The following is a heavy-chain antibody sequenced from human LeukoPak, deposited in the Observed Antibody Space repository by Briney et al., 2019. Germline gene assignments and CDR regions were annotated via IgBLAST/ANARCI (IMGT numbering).Heavy chain of an antibody. CDR2: ISGSGGST. V-gene: IGHV3-23*01. Sequence: PGGSLRLSCAASGFTFDDYGMSWVRQAPGKGLEWVSAISGSGGSTYYADSVKGRFTISRDNSKNTLYLQMNSLRAEDTAVYYCAKCLVTVVTAIRSALDIWGQGTMVTVSS. CDR1: GFTFDDYG. CDR3: AKCLVTVVTAIRSALDI. D-gene: IGHD2-21*02. J-gene: IGHJ3*02.